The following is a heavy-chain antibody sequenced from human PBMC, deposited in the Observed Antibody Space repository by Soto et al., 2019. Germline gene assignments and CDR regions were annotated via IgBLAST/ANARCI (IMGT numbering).Heavy chain of an antibody. CDR1: GFTFSSYS. Sequence: EVQLVESGGGLVKPGGSLRLSCAASGFTFSSYSMNWVRQAPGKGLEWVSSISSSSSYINYADSVKGRFTISRDNAKNRQNLQMNMLRAEDTAVYYGARDPYYDGSNPTPSYYYYYMDVWGKGTTVTVSS. V-gene: IGHV3-21*01. CDR3: ARDPYYDGSNPTPSYYYYYMDV. D-gene: IGHD3-10*01. J-gene: IGHJ6*03. CDR2: ISSSSSYI.